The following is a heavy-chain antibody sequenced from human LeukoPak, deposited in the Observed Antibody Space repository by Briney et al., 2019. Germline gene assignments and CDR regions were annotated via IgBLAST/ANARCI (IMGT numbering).Heavy chain of an antibody. CDR1: GGSISNYY. CDR2: IHYSGST. Sequence: PSETLSLTCTVSGGSISNYYWSWIRQPPGKGLEWIGYIHYSGSTNYNPSLKSRVTISVDTSKNQFSLKLSSVTAADTALYYCARSHSSTSWFFDSWGQGTLVTVSS. CDR3: ARSHSSTSWFFDS. J-gene: IGHJ4*02. V-gene: IGHV4-59*01. D-gene: IGHD6-6*01.